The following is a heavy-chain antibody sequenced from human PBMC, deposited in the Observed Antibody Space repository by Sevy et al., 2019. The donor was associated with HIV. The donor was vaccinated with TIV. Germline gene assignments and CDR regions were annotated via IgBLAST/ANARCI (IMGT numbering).Heavy chain of an antibody. J-gene: IGHJ5*02. CDR3: ATHYDFCSGYQNNWFDP. Sequence: SETLSLTCTVSGGFISSSIYYWAWIRQPPGKGLEWIGSIYYSGSTYYNPSLMSRVAISVDTSKKQFLLKLTSVTAADTAVYYCATHYDFCSGYQNNWFDPWGQGTLVTVSS. CDR2: IYYSGST. CDR1: GGFISSSIYY. D-gene: IGHD3-3*01. V-gene: IGHV4-39*01.